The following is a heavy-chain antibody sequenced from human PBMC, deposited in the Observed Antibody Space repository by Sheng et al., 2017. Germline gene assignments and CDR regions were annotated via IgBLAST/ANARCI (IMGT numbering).Heavy chain of an antibody. CDR1: GGSISTYY. Sequence: QVQLQESGPGLVKPSETLSLTCSVSGGSISTYYWSWIRQPPGKGLEWIGYIYYSGSTNYNPSLKSRVTMSVDTSRTQFSLKLTSVTAADTAVYYCASTRSGYPYYSDYWGQGILVTVSS. D-gene: IGHD3-22*01. CDR2: IYYSGST. V-gene: IGHV4-59*12. CDR3: ASTRSGYPYYSDY. J-gene: IGHJ4*02.